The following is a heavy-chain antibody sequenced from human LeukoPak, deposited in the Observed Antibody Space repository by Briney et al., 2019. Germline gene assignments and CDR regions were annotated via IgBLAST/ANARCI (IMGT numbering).Heavy chain of an antibody. J-gene: IGHJ4*02. Sequence: GGSPRLSCAASGFTFSSYEMNWVRQAPGKGLEWVSYISSSGSTIYYADSVKGRFTISRDNAKNSLYLQMNGLRAEDTAVYYCARDRPNLEPYDYWGQGTLVTVSS. CDR3: ARDRPNLEPYDY. V-gene: IGHV3-48*03. D-gene: IGHD1-1*01. CDR1: GFTFSSYE. CDR2: ISSSGSTI.